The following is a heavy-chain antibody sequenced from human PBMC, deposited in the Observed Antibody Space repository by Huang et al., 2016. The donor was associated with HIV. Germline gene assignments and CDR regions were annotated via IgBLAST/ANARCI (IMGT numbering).Heavy chain of an antibody. CDR1: GFAFSQYA. J-gene: IGHJ4*02. CDR2: IGGNSGDI. Sequence: VQLVESGGGLVQPGWSLRLSCAASGFAFSQYAVHWVLQSPGKGLEWVSGIGGNSGDIAYAASVRGRFVISRDNAKKSLYLKMNGLRLEDTALYFCVIMDDYFDYWGQGVLVGVSS. CDR3: VIMDDYFDY. V-gene: IGHV3-9*01. D-gene: IGHD2-8*01.